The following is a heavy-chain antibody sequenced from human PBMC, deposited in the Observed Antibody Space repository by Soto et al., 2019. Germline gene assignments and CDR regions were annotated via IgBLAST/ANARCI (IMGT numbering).Heavy chain of an antibody. CDR3: TRDPAEAATGGQLDV. V-gene: IGHV3-53*01. J-gene: IGHJ6*02. D-gene: IGHD6-13*01. CDR2: IYSAGST. CDR1: GFSVTRNY. Sequence: GGSLRLSCAASGFSVTRNYMSWVRQAPGKGLEWVSVIYSAGSTNYTDSVKGRFIVSRDTLKNMLYLQMNSLRVEDTAVYYCTRDPAEAATGGQLDVWGQGTTVTVSS.